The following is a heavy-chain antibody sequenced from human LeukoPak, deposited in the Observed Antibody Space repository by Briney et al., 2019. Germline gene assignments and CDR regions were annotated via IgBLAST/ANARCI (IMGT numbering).Heavy chain of an antibody. CDR1: GFIFSSYG. Sequence: GGSLRLSCAASGFIFSSYGMHWVRQAPGKGLEWVAFIRYDGSKKYYADSVKGRFTISRDNSKNTLYLQMNSLRAEDTAVYYCATTGSGSYYDYWGQGTLVTVSS. J-gene: IGHJ4*02. D-gene: IGHD1-26*01. CDR3: ATTGSGSYYDY. CDR2: IRYDGSKK. V-gene: IGHV3-30*02.